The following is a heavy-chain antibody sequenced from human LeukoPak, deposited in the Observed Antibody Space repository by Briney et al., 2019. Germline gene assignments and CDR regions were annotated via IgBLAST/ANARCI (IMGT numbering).Heavy chain of an antibody. J-gene: IGHJ5*02. CDR3: ARDNYGGNSGDWFDP. CDR1: GGSISSYY. CDR2: IYYSGST. Sequence: PSETLSLTCTVSGGSISSYYWSGIRQPPGKGLEWIGHIYYSGSTNYNPSLKSRLSILVDTSKNQFSLKLSSVTAADAAVYYCARDNYGGNSGDWFDPWGQGTLVTVSS. D-gene: IGHD4-23*01. V-gene: IGHV4-59*12.